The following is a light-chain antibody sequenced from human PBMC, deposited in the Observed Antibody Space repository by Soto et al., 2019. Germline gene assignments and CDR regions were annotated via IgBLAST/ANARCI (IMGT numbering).Light chain of an antibody. CDR1: TTDVDDNF. CDR2: AVN. J-gene: IGLJ3*02. CDR3: SSYTSSNTLL. Sequence: QSALAQPASVSGSPGQSITISCTVTTTDVDDNFVSWYQQHPTKAPKLIIYAVNARPSGVPNRFSGSKSGNTASLTISGLQTEDEGDYYCSSYTSSNTLLFVRGTKLTVL. V-gene: IGLV2-14*03.